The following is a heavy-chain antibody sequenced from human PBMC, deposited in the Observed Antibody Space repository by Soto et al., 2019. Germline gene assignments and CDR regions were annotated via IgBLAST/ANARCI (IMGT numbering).Heavy chain of an antibody. J-gene: IGHJ4*02. D-gene: IGHD1-26*01. CDR1: GFTFSSYA. Sequence: GGSLRLSCAASGFTFSSYAMSWVRQAPGKGLEWVSVISGSGGSTYYADSVKGRFTISRDNSKNTLYLQMNSLRAEDTAVYYCAKDSWGRSGSYPTFDYWGQGTLVTVSS. CDR2: ISGSGGST. V-gene: IGHV3-23*01. CDR3: AKDSWGRSGSYPTFDY.